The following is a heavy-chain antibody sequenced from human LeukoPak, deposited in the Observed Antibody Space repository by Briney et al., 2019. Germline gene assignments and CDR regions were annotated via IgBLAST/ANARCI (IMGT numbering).Heavy chain of an antibody. CDR3: VRDRELTY. J-gene: IGHJ4*02. Sequence: PSETLSLTCDVSGDSGASSGSYWSGWFRQPPGKGLEWIGYVYSSGNTNYSPSLKGRAIISADTSKNQFSLKLTSATAADTAVYYCVRDRELTYWGQGILVTVSS. CDR1: GDSGASSGSYW. D-gene: IGHD3-10*01. CDR2: VYSSGNT. V-gene: IGHV4-61*01.